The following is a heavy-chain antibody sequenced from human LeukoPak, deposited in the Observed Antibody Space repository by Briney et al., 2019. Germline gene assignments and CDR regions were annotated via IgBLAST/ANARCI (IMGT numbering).Heavy chain of an antibody. CDR1: GASISSGGYY. D-gene: IGHD2-21*01. J-gene: IGHJ5*02. CDR2: IYYSGST. Sequence: SETLSLTCTVSGASISSGGYYWNWIRQHPGKGLEWIGYIYYSGSTYYNPSLKSRVTMSIDTSKNKFSLKLSSATAADTAIYYCATTYSRSGDDWFDPWGQGILVTVSS. CDR3: ATTYSRSGDDWFDP. V-gene: IGHV4-31*03.